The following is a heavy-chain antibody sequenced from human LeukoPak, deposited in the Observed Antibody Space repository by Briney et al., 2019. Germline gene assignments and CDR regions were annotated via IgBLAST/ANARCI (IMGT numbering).Heavy chain of an antibody. CDR3: AGGGGSYSSYYFDY. CDR1: GGTFSRYA. D-gene: IGHD3-10*01. V-gene: IGHV1-69*05. J-gene: IGHJ4*02. Sequence: SVKVSCKASGGTFSRYAISWVRQAPGQGLEWMGGIVPIFGTANYAQKFQGRVTITTDESTSTAYMELSSLRSEDTAVSYCAGGGGSYSSYYFDYWGQGTLVTVSS. CDR2: IVPIFGTA.